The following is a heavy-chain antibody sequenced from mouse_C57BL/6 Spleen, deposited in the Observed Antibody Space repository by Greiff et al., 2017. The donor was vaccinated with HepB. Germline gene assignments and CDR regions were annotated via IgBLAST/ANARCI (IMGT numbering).Heavy chain of an antibody. CDR2: ISSGGSYT. CDR1: GFTFSSYG. CDR3: ASSESSGSYYFDY. Sequence: EVHLVESGGDLVKPGGSLKLSCAASGFTFSSYGMSWVRQTPDKRLEWVATISSGGSYTSYPDSVKGRFTMSRNNAKNTLYLQMSSLKSEDTAMYYCASSESSGSYYFDYWGKGTTLTVSS. V-gene: IGHV5-6*01. J-gene: IGHJ2*01. D-gene: IGHD3-2*02.